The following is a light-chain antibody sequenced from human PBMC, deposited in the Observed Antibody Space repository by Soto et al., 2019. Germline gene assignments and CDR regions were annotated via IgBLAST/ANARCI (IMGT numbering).Light chain of an antibody. CDR3: HTYNSYSLHT. Sequence: DIQMTQSPSTLSASVGDRIIITCRASQSVSRRLAWFQQKPGKAPKLLIYDASSLESGVPSRFRGRGSGTEFTLTISSLQPDDCATYYCHTYNSYSLHTFGQGTKLEIK. CDR2: DAS. V-gene: IGKV1-5*01. J-gene: IGKJ2*01. CDR1: QSVSRR.